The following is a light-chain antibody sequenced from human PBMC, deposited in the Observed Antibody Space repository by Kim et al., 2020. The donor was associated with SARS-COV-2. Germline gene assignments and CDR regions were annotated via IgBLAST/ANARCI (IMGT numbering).Light chain of an antibody. CDR1: QDIGRW. Sequence: DIRMTQSPSYISASVGDRVTITCRASQDIGRWLAWYQQKPGKAPNLLIYAASSLRSGVPSRFSGGGSGTDFTLTISSLQPEDFATYYCQQANSFPFSFAQGTRLEIK. CDR2: AAS. V-gene: IGKV1-12*02. CDR3: QQANSFPFS. J-gene: IGKJ5*01.